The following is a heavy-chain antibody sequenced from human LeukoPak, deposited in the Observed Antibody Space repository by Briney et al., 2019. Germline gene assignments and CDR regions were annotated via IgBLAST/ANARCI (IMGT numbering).Heavy chain of an antibody. CDR3: SRGGANDL. CDR2: IFTSGST. CDR1: GGSITSDY. D-gene: IGHD4/OR15-4a*01. Sequence: PSETLSLTCTVVGGSITSDYWSWLRQPAGKGLEWIGRIFTSGSTTYNPSLKSRVTTSLDTSKNQFFLKLSSVTAADTAAYFCSRGGANDLWGQGTLVTVSS. V-gene: IGHV4-4*07. J-gene: IGHJ5*02.